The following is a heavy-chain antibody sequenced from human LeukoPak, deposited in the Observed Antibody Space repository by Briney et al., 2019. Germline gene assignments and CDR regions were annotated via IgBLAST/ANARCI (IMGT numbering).Heavy chain of an antibody. V-gene: IGHV3-49*04. CDR3: TRERSHYYGSGSYYNVGDAFDI. Sequence: GGSLRLSCTASGFTFGDYAMSWVRQAPGKGLEWVGFTRSKAYGGTTEYAASVKGRFTISRDDSKSIAYLQMNSLKTEDTAVYYCTRERSHYYGSGSYYNVGDAFDIWGQGTMVTVSS. CDR1: GFTFGDYA. D-gene: IGHD3-10*01. CDR2: TRSKAYGGTT. J-gene: IGHJ3*02.